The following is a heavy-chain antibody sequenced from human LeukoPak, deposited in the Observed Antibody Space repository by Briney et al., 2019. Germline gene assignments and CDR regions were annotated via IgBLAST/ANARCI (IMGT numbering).Heavy chain of an antibody. J-gene: IGHJ4*02. CDR2: ISAYNGNT. Sequence: ASVKVSCKASGYTFTSYGISWVRQAPGQGLEWMGWISAYNGNTNYAQKLQGRVTMTTDTSTSTAYMELRSLRSDDTAVYYCARAPPRWLHRGGDGYFDYWGQGTLVTVSS. D-gene: IGHD5-24*01. V-gene: IGHV1-18*01. CDR3: ARAPPRWLHRGGDGYFDY. CDR1: GYTFTSYG.